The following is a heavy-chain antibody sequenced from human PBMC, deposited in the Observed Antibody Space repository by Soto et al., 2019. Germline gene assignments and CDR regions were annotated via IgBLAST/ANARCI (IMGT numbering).Heavy chain of an antibody. CDR3: ANSIFGVVTLMDV. D-gene: IGHD3-3*01. Sequence: GGSLRLSCAASEFSFSDYLMAWVRQAPGKGLEWVANLDQGGGEKHYGDSVKGRFTISRDNAKNSLYLQMNSLRAEDTAVYYCANSIFGVVTLMDVWGQGTTVTVSS. CDR2: LDQGGGEK. V-gene: IGHV3-7*02. CDR1: EFSFSDYL. J-gene: IGHJ6*02.